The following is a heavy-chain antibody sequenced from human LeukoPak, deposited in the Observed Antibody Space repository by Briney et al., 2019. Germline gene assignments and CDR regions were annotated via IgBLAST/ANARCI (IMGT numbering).Heavy chain of an antibody. V-gene: IGHV4-34*01. CDR2: INHSGNT. CDR3: ARGKVWYGELEDAYYFDS. D-gene: IGHD3-10*01. CDR1: GGSFSDDY. Sequence: PSETLSLTCAVSGGSFSDDYWTWIRQPPGKGREWIGGINHSGNTNYSPSLKSRVTISLHTSKNQFSLKLSSVTAADTAVYYCARGKVWYGELEDAYYFDSWGQGNLVTVSS. J-gene: IGHJ4*02.